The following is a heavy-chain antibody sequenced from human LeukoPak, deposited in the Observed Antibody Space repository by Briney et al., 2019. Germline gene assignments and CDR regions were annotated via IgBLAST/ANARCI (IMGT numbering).Heavy chain of an antibody. CDR2: IYPGDSDT. CDR3: ARHRVGIYSRNHAFDI. J-gene: IGHJ3*02. V-gene: IGHV5-51*01. D-gene: IGHD1-26*01. Sequence: GESLTISFTGSGYTFISNWIGWVRQMPGKGLEWMGIIYPGDSDTRYSPSFQGQVTISADKSSSTAYLQWSSLKASDTAMYYCARHRVGIYSRNHAFDIWGQGTMVTVSS. CDR1: GYTFISNW.